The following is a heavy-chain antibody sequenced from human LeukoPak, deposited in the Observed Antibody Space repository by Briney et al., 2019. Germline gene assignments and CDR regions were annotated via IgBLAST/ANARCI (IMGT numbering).Heavy chain of an antibody. CDR3: ARAYNWNAEGWFDP. Sequence: ASVKVSCKASGYTFTGYYMHWVRQAPGQGLEWMGWINPNSGGTNYAQKFQGRVTVTRDTSTSTVYMELSSLRSEDTAVYYCARAYNWNAEGWFDPWGQGTLVTVSS. CDR1: GYTFTGYY. V-gene: IGHV1-2*02. D-gene: IGHD1-20*01. CDR2: INPNSGGT. J-gene: IGHJ5*02.